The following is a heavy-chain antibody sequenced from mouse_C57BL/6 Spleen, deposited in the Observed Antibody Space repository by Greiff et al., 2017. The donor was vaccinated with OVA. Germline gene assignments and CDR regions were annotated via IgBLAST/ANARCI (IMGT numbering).Heavy chain of an antibody. J-gene: IGHJ3*01. Sequence: VQLQQSGAELVRPGTSVKLSCKASGYTFTNYWIGWAKQRPGHGLEWIGDIYPGGGYTNYNEKFKGKATLTADKSTSTADSQFSSLPSEDSAICYCARSGAGTAWFAYWGQGTLVTVSA. V-gene: IGHV1-63*01. CDR1: GYTFTNYW. CDR3: ARSGAGTAWFAY. CDR2: IYPGGGYT. D-gene: IGHD4-1*01.